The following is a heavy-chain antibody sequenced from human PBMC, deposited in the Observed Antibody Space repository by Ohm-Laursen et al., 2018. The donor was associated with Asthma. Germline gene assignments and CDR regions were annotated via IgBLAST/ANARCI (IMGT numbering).Heavy chain of an antibody. J-gene: IGHJ3*02. Sequence: SLRLSCAASGFSFRDYGMYWVRQAPGKGMPWVALISNDGRDQYYVDSVKGRLTISRDNSKKTLYLQMNSLRVDDTAVYYCAKDRSDWLDRYAFDMWGQGTMVTVSA. V-gene: IGHV3-30*18. CDR3: AKDRSDWLDRYAFDM. CDR2: ISNDGRDQ. CDR1: GFSFRDYG. D-gene: IGHD3/OR15-3a*01.